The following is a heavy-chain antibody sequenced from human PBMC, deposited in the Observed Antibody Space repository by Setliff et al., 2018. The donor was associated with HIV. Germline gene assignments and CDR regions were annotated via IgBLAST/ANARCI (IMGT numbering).Heavy chain of an antibody. CDR1: GGSISSSSYY. CDR3: ASLAVTQRYYYYYMDV. Sequence: SETLSLTCTVSGGSISSSSYYWGWIRQPPGKGLEWIGEINHSGSTNYSPSLKSRVTISVDTSKNQFSLKLSSVTAADTAVYYCASLAVTQRYYYYYMDVWGKGTTVTVSS. J-gene: IGHJ6*03. CDR2: INHSGST. D-gene: IGHD4-17*01. V-gene: IGHV4-39*07.